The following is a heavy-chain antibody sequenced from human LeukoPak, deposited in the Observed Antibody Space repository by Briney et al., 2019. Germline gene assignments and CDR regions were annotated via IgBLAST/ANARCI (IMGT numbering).Heavy chain of an antibody. D-gene: IGHD3-22*01. CDR1: GLTLSNYG. Sequence: PGGPLRLSCAVSGLTLSNYGMSWVRQAPGKGLEWVAGISDRGSRTNYADSVKGRFTISTDHPKNTLYLQMNSLRAEDTAVYFCAKRGVVSRVILVGFHKEAYYFDSWGQGALVTVSS. J-gene: IGHJ4*02. CDR2: ISDRGSRT. V-gene: IGHV3-23*01. CDR3: AKRGVVSRVILVGFHKEAYYFDS.